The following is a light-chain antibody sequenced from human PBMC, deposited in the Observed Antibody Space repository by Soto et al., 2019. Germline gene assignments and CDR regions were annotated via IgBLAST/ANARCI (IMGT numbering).Light chain of an antibody. V-gene: IGKV1-5*03. CDR1: QSISSW. CDR2: KAS. Sequence: IHMTESPSTRAASVGGRFTITCRASQSISSWLAWYQQKPGKAPKLLIYKASTLESGVPSNFSGSGSGTEFSLTISSLQPEDFATYYCQQYNAYPWTFGQGTKV. J-gene: IGKJ1*01. CDR3: QQYNAYPWT.